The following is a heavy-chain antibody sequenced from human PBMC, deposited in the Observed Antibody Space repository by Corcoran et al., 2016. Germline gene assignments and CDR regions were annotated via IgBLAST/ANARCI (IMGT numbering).Heavy chain of an antibody. CDR1: GGSISSGGYY. CDR2: IYYSGST. CDR3: ARALGDYDFWSGVNWFDP. J-gene: IGHJ5*02. V-gene: IGHV4-31*03. Sequence: QVQLQESGPGLVKPSQTLSLTCTVSGGSISSGGYYWSWIRQHPGKGLEWIGYIYYSGSTYYNPSLKSRVTISVDTSKNQFSLKLSSVTAADTAVYYWARALGDYDFWSGVNWFDPWGQGTLVTVSS. D-gene: IGHD3-3*01.